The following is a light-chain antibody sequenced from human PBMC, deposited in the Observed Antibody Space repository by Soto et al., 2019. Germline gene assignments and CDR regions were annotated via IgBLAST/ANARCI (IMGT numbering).Light chain of an antibody. V-gene: IGKV2-28*01. CDR1: QSLLHSNGYNY. CDR2: LGS. CDR3: MQALQTPIT. Sequence: DIVMTQSPLSLPVTPGEPASISCSSSQSLLHSNGYNYLDWYLQKPGQSPQLLIYLGSNRSSGVPDRFSGSGSGTDFTLKISRVEAEDVGVYYCMQALQTPITFGQGTRLE. J-gene: IGKJ5*01.